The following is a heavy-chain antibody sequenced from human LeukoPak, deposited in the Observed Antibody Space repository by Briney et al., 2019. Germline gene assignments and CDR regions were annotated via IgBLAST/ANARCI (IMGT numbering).Heavy chain of an antibody. J-gene: IGHJ4*02. CDR3: ARGTGVVVTGPLDY. Sequence: GSLRLSCAASGFTFSSYAMSWVRQAPGKGLEWIGEVNHSGSTNYNPALKSRVTISPDTSKNQFSLKLSSVTAADTAVYYCARGTGVVVTGPLDYWGQGTLVTVSS. V-gene: IGHV4-34*01. CDR2: VNHSGST. CDR1: GFTFSSYA. D-gene: IGHD2-21*02.